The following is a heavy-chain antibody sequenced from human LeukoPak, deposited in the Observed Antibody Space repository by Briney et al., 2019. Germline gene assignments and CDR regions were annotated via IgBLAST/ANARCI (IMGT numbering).Heavy chain of an antibody. CDR2: IYQSGST. CDR1: GGSISSGGYS. CDR3: ARAEEYGSGSYYFDY. J-gene: IGHJ4*02. Sequence: ASETLSLTCAVSGGSISSGGYSWSWIRQPPGKGLEWIGYIYQSGSTYYNPSLKSRVTISVDRSKNQFSLKLSSVTAADTAVYYCARAEEYGSGSYYFDYWGQGTLVTVSS. D-gene: IGHD3-10*01. V-gene: IGHV4-30-2*01.